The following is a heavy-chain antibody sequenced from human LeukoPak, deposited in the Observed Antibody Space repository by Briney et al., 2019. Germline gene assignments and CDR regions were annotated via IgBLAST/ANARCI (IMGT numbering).Heavy chain of an antibody. CDR3: AKIGPGYWYFDL. CDR2: ISNSGST. D-gene: IGHD2-8*02. J-gene: IGHJ2*01. V-gene: IGHV4-59*01. CDR1: GGSIRSYY. Sequence: SETLSLTCTVSGGSIRSYYWSWIRQPPGKGLEWVGYISNSGSTNYNPSLKSRITISVDTFRNQFSLNLRSVTAADTAMYYCAKIGPGYWYFDLWGRGTLVTVSS.